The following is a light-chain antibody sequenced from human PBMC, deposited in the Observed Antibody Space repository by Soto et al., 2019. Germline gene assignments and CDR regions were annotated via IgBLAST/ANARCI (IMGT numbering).Light chain of an antibody. J-gene: IGLJ1*01. CDR2: EAT. CDR1: SSDVGAYIL. Sequence: QSALTQPASVSGSPGQSIAISCTGTSSDVGAYILVSWYQQHPGIAPKLIIYEATKRPSGISDRFSGSKSGNTASLTISGLQAEDEADYFCCSYAGSSTFVFGTGTKVTVL. CDR3: CSYAGSSTFV. V-gene: IGLV2-23*01.